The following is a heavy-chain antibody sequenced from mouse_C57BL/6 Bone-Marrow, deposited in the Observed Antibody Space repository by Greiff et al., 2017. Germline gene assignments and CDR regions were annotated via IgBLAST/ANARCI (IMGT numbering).Heavy chain of an antibody. V-gene: IGHV1-55*01. CDR2: IYPGSGST. Sequence: VQLQQSGAELVKPGASVKMSCKASGYTFTSYWITWVKQRPGQGLEWIGDIYPGSGSTNYNEKFKSKATLTVDTSSSTAYMQLSSLTSEDSAVYYCARRNDYARGSFAYWGQGTLVTVSA. D-gene: IGHD2-4*01. CDR1: GYTFTSYW. J-gene: IGHJ3*01. CDR3: ARRNDYARGSFAY.